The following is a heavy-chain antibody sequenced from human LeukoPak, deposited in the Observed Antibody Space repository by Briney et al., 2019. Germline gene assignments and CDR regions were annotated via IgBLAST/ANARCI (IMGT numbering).Heavy chain of an antibody. CDR1: GGSISSSSYY. V-gene: IGHV4-39*01. D-gene: IGHD2-15*01. CDR2: IYYSGST. CDR3: SVAATGLDY. Sequence: SETLSLTCTVSGGSISSSSYYWGWIRQPPGKGLEWIGSIYYSGSTYYNPPLKSRVTISVDTSKNQFSLKLSSVTAADTAVYYCSVAATGLDYWGQGTLVIVSS. J-gene: IGHJ4*02.